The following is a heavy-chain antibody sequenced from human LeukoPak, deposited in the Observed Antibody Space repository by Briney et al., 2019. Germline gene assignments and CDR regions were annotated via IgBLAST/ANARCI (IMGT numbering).Heavy chain of an antibody. J-gene: IGHJ4*02. CDR2: ISSSSSYI. V-gene: IGHV3-21*01. CDR3: ARDRPNTMVRGGPRVY. D-gene: IGHD3-10*01. CDR1: GFTFSSYS. Sequence: GGSLRLSCAASGFTFSSYSMNWVRQAPGKGLEWVSSISSSSSYIYYADSVKGRFTISRDNAKNSLYLQMNSLRAEDTAVYYCARDRPNTMVRGGPRVYWGQGTLVTVSS.